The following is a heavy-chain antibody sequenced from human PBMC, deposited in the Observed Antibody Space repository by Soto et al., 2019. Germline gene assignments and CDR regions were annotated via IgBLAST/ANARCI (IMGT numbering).Heavy chain of an antibody. D-gene: IGHD2-15*01. CDR3: ARHCSGGSCYYAFDI. J-gene: IGHJ3*02. Sequence: QVQLQESGPGLVKPSETLSLTCTVSGGSISSYYWSWIRQPPGKGLEWIGYIYYGGSTNYNPSLKSRVTMAVDTSKNQFSLKLSSVTAADTAVYYCARHCSGGSCYYAFDIWGQGTMVTVSS. CDR1: GGSISSYY. CDR2: IYYGGST. V-gene: IGHV4-59*08.